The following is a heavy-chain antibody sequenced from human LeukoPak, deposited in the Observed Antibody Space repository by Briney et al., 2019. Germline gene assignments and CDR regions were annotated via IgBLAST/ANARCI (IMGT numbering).Heavy chain of an antibody. V-gene: IGHV4-39*01. CDR2: IYYSGST. D-gene: IGHD3-22*01. CDR3: AITEGPYYYDSSGYSIDPFDI. CDR1: GGSISSSSYY. Sequence: SETLSLTCTVSGGSISSSSYYWGWIRQPPGKGLEWIGSIYYSGSTYYNPSLKSRVTMSVDTSKNQFSLKLSSVTAADTAVYYCAITEGPYYYDSSGYSIDPFDIWGQGTMVTVSS. J-gene: IGHJ3*02.